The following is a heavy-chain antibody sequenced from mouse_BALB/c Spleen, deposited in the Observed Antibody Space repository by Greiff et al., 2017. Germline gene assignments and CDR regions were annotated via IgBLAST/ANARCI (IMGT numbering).Heavy chain of an antibody. Sequence: VQLKQSGAELVKPGASVKLSCTASGYNIKDSYMHWVKQRPEQGLEWIGRIDPANGNTKYDPKFQGKATITADTSSNTAYLQLSSLTSEDTAVYCCATGYYGNAWFAYWGQGTLVTVSA. CDR3: ATGYYGNAWFAY. D-gene: IGHD2-1*01. CDR1: GYNIKDSY. CDR2: IDPANGNT. J-gene: IGHJ3*01. V-gene: IGHV14-3*02.